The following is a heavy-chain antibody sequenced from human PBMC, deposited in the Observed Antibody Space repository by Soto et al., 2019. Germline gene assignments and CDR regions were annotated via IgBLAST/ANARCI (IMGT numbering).Heavy chain of an antibody. CDR3: ARGRPAEYQLLGARGVGWLVP. V-gene: IGHV5-51*01. Sequence: PGESLKISCKGSGYSFTSYWIGWVRQMPGKGLEWMGIIYPGDSDTRYSPSFQGQVTISADKSISTAYLQWSSLKASDTAMYYCARGRPAEYQLLGARGVGWLVPWGQGTLVTVSS. D-gene: IGHD2-2*01. CDR2: IYPGDSDT. CDR1: GYSFTSYW. J-gene: IGHJ5*02.